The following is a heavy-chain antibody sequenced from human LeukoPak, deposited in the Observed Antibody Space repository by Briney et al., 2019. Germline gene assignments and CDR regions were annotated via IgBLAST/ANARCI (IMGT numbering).Heavy chain of an antibody. J-gene: IGHJ4*02. D-gene: IGHD6-19*01. CDR2: SRNKAKSYTT. V-gene: IGHV3-72*01. CDR3: VRVGSVAGSDYLDY. Sequence: GSLRLSCAASGFTFSDYYMSWIRQAPGKGLEWVGRSRNKAKSYTTEYAASVKGRFTISRDDSKNSLYLQMNSLKTEDTAVYYCVRVGSVAGSDYLDYWGQGTLVTVSS. CDR1: GFTFSDYY.